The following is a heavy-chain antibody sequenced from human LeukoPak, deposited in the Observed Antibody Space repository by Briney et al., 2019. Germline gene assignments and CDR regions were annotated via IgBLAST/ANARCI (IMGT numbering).Heavy chain of an antibody. CDR2: MNPNSGNT. CDR3: ARVSKTTVTRRFDY. Sequence: ASVKVSCKASGYTFTGYDINWVRQATGQGLEWMGWMNPNSGNTGYAQKFQGRVTMTRNTSISTAYMELSSLRSEDTAVYYCARVSKTTVTRRFDYWGQGTLVTVSS. CDR1: GYTFTGYD. V-gene: IGHV1-8*01. D-gene: IGHD4-17*01. J-gene: IGHJ4*02.